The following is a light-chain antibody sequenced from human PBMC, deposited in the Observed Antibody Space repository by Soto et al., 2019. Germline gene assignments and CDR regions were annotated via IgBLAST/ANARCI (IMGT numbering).Light chain of an antibody. CDR1: QNINNY. J-gene: IGKJ5*01. Sequence: DIQMTQSPSSLSASLGDRVTITCQASQNINNYLNWYQQKPGRAPKLLIYDASNLEAGVPSRFRGSGSVTDFTFTISRLQPEDIATYYCQQYENLPTFGQGTRLEIK. CDR3: QQYENLPT. CDR2: DAS. V-gene: IGKV1-33*01.